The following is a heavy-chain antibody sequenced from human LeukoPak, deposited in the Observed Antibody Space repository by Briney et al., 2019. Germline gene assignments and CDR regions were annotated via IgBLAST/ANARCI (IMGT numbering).Heavy chain of an antibody. Sequence: GRCLRLSHTPAAFTFGVYAMSSVRHAPGGGIGWVVFIRRKAFGGTTAYAASVKGRFTISRDDSKSIAYMQMNSLKTEDTAVYYCTRVAYYDFWSGYFPGYWGQGTLVTVSS. V-gene: IGHV3-49*04. CDR3: TRVAYYDFWSGYFPGY. J-gene: IGHJ4*02. D-gene: IGHD3-3*01. CDR2: IRRKAFGGTT. CDR1: AFTFGVYA.